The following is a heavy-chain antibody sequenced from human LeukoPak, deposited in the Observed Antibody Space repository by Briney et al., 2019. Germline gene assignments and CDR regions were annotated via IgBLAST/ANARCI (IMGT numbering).Heavy chain of an antibody. Sequence: GGSLRLSCAASGFTFSSYAMSWVRQAPGKGLEWVSAISGSGGSTYYADSVKGRFTISRDNSKNTRYLQMNSLRAEDTAVYYCARGRYCSSTSCHYFDYWGQGTLVTVSS. CDR1: GFTFSSYA. V-gene: IGHV3-23*01. CDR3: ARGRYCSSTSCHYFDY. D-gene: IGHD2-2*01. CDR2: ISGSGGST. J-gene: IGHJ4*02.